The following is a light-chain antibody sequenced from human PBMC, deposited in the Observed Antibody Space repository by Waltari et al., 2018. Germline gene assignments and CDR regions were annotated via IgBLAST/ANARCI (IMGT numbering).Light chain of an antibody. CDR3: SSLTNISTVI. Sequence: QSALTQPASVSGSPGQSITTPCTGTKTDIGSYNYLSWYHLRPGKNPKVMIFDVSERPSGVSNRFSGSKSGYTAYLTISGLQPEDEADYYCSSLTNISTVIFGGGTQLTVL. V-gene: IGLV2-14*01. CDR2: DVS. CDR1: KTDIGSYNY. J-gene: IGLJ2*01.